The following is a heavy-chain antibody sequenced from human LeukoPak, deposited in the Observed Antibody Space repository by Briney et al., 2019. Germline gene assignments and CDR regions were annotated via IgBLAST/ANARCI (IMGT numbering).Heavy chain of an antibody. J-gene: IGHJ6*02. D-gene: IGHD3-16*01. CDR2: IWYDGSNK. CDR3: ARDGSSVTYFGPVDYYGMDV. CDR1: GFTFRRYG. Sequence: PGGSLRLSCAASGFTFRRYGMHWVRQAPGKGLEWVAVIWYDGSNKYYADSVKGRFPISRDHSKNTLYLKMNSMGSEDTAGYYCARDGSSVTYFGPVDYYGMDVWGQGTMVTVSS. V-gene: IGHV3-33*01.